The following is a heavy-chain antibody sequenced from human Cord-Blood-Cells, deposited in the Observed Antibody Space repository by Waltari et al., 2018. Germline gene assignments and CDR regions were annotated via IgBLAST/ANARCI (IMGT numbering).Heavy chain of an antibody. CDR1: GGSISSSSYY. V-gene: IGHV4-39*01. CDR3: ARHHGIDCWSCYSRLGYFDY. Sequence: QLQLQASGPGLVKPSETLSLTCTVSGGSISSSSYYWRWIRQPPGKGLEWIGSIDYIGSTYYNPCLKSRVTIDVDTAKTQFSRKLSSVTAADTAVYYCARHHGIDCWSCYSRLGYFDYWGQGTLVTVSS. J-gene: IGHJ4*02. D-gene: IGHD3-3*01. CDR2: IDYIGST.